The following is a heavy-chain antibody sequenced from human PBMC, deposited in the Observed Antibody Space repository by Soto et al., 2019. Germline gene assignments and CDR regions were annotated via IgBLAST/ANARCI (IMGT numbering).Heavy chain of an antibody. CDR1: GFTFDDYA. Sequence: PGGSLRLSCAASGFTFDDYAMHWVRQAPGKGLEWVSGISWNSGSIGYADSVKGRFTISRDNAKNSLYLQMNSLRAEDTAVYYCARDPSIVLVPAATYYYYYYGMDVWGQGTTVTVS. J-gene: IGHJ6*02. CDR2: ISWNSGSI. V-gene: IGHV3-9*01. CDR3: ARDPSIVLVPAATYYYYYYGMDV. D-gene: IGHD2-2*01.